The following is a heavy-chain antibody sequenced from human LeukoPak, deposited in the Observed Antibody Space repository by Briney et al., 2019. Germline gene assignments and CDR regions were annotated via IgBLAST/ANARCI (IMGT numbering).Heavy chain of an antibody. D-gene: IGHD5-24*01. CDR3: ARGRWLQPWGYFDY. V-gene: IGHV1-69*05. CDR2: IIPIFGTA. Sequence: EASVKVSCKASGGTFSGYAISWVRQAPGQGLEWMGGIIPIFGTANYAQKFQGRVTITTDESTSTAYMELSSLRSEDTAVYYCARGRWLQPWGYFDYWGQGTLVTVSS. J-gene: IGHJ4*02. CDR1: GGTFSGYA.